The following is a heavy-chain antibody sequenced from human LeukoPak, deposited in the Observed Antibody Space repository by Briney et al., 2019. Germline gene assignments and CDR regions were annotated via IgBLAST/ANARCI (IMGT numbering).Heavy chain of an antibody. CDR1: GGSFSGYY. J-gene: IGHJ3*02. D-gene: IGHD2-15*01. V-gene: IGHV4-34*01. CDR2: INHSGST. Sequence: SETLSLTCAVYGGSFSGYYWSWIRQPPGKGLEWIGEINHSGSTNYNPSLKSRVTISVDTSKNQFSLKLSSVTAADTAVYYCARAGGYDIGAFDIWGQGTMVTVSS. CDR3: ARAGGYDIGAFDI.